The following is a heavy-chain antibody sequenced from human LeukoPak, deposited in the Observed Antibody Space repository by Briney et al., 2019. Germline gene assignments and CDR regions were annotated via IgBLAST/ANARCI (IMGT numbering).Heavy chain of an antibody. J-gene: IGHJ2*01. CDR3: ARVVGAGYFDL. CDR2: ISSISSYI. CDR1: GFTFSSYS. D-gene: IGHD1-26*01. Sequence: GGSLRLSCAASGFTFSSYSMNWVRQAPGKGLEWVSSISSISSYIYYADSVKGRFTISRDNAKNSLYLQMNSLRAEDTAVYYCARVVGAGYFDLWGRGTLVTVSS. V-gene: IGHV3-21*01.